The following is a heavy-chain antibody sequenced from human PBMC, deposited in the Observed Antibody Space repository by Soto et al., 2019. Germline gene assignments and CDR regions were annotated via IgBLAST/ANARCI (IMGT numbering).Heavy chain of an antibody. CDR1: GFTFDDYA. CDR2: ISWNSGSI. CDR3: AKADAADFWSGYSDGFFDY. D-gene: IGHD3-3*01. Sequence: GGSLRLSCAASGFTFDDYAMHWVRQAPGKGLEWVSGISWNSGSIGYADSVKGRFTISRDNAKNSLYLQMNSLRAEDTALYYCAKADAADFWSGYSDGFFDYWGQGTLVTVSS. V-gene: IGHV3-9*01. J-gene: IGHJ4*02.